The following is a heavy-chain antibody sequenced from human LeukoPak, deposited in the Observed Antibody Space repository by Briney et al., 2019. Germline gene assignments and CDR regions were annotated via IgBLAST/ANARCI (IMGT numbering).Heavy chain of an antibody. Sequence: ASVKVSCKASRGTFSSYAISWVRQAPGQGLEWMGRIIPIFGTANYAQKFQGRVTITTDESTSTAYMELSSLRSEDTAVYYCARGDYDFWSGLMFDPWGQGTLVTVSS. D-gene: IGHD3-3*01. CDR3: ARGDYDFWSGLMFDP. V-gene: IGHV1-69*05. J-gene: IGHJ5*02. CDR2: IIPIFGTA. CDR1: RGTFSSYA.